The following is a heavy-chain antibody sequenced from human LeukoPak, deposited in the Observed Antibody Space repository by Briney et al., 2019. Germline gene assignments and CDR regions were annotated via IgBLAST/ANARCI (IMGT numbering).Heavy chain of an antibody. J-gene: IGHJ5*02. D-gene: IGHD2-15*01. CDR2: IIPIFGTA. V-gene: IGHV1-69*06. Sequence: SVKVSCKASGGTFSSYAISWVRQAPGQGLEWMGGIIPIFGTANYAQKFQGRVTITADKSTSTAYMELSSLRSEDTAVYYCARGGSDCSGGSCYSNWFDPWGQGTLVTVSS. CDR1: GGTFSSYA. CDR3: ARGGSDCSGGSCYSNWFDP.